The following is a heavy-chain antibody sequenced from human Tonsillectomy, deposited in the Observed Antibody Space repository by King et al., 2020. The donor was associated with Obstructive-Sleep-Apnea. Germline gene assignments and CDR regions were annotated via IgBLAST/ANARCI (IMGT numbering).Heavy chain of an antibody. CDR2: IDPSDSYT. J-gene: IGHJ6*02. V-gene: IGHV5-10-1*01. D-gene: IGHD2-2*01. CDR3: ASGAGDCSSPSCYDGYYYYGMDV. CDR1: GYSFTSYW. Sequence: VQLVESGAEVKKPGESLRISCKGSGYSFTSYWISWVRQMPGKGLEWMGRIDPSDSYTNYSPSFQGHVTISADKSISTAYLQWSSLKASDTAMDYCASGAGDCSSPSCYDGYYYYGMDVWGQGTTVTVSS.